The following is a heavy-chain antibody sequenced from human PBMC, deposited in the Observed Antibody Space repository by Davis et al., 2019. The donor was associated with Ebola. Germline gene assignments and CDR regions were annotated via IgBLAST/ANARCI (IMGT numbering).Heavy chain of an antibody. CDR2: VSGGGDYT. D-gene: IGHD2-2*01. CDR3: AKGLYCSTITCHEGGWFGP. V-gene: IGHV3-23*01. Sequence: PGGSLRLSCAASGFTFSSYAMSWVRQAPGKGLEWVSSVSGGGDYTYDTDSVKGRFTISRDNSNNTLYLQMHSLRAEDTAVYYCAKGLYCSTITCHEGGWFGPWGQGTPVTVSS. CDR1: GFTFSSYA. J-gene: IGHJ5*02.